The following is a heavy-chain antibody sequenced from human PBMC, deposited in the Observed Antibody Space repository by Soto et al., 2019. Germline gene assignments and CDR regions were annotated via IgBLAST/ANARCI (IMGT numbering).Heavy chain of an antibody. CDR2: ITGTGGST. Sequence: GGSLRLSCAASGFAFANYAMSWVRQAPGKGLEWVSAITGTGGSTYYADSVKGRLAISRDNSKNTLYLQMNSLRAEDTAVYYCAKRKIGGVVYARSYDAFDIWGPATMLTVSS. V-gene: IGHV3-23*01. CDR1: GFAFANYA. CDR3: AKRKIGGVVYARSYDAFDI. J-gene: IGHJ3*02. D-gene: IGHD2-8*02.